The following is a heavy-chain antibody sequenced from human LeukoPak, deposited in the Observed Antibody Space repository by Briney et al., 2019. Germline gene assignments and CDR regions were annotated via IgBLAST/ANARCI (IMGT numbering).Heavy chain of an antibody. V-gene: IGHV4-31*03. J-gene: IGHJ4*02. CDR3: ARGHPLLYGSGGDFDY. D-gene: IGHD3-10*01. Sequence: SQTLSLTCTVSGGSISSGGYYWSWIRQHPGKGLEWIGYIYYSGSTYYNPSLKSRVTISVDTSKNQFSLKLSSVTAADTAVYYCARGHPLLYGSGGDFDYWGQGTLVTVSS. CDR1: GGSISSGGYY. CDR2: IYYSGST.